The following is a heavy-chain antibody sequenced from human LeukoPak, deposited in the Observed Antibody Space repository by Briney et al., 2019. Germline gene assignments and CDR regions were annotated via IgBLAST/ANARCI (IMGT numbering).Heavy chain of an antibody. CDR1: GYSISSGYY. CDR2: IYYSGST. J-gene: IGHJ4*02. D-gene: IGHD1-26*01. CDR3: ARPWGY. V-gene: IGHV4-38-2*02. Sequence: SETLSLTCTVSGYSISSGYYWGWIRQPPGKGLEWIGSIYYSGSTYYNPSLKSRVTISVDTSKNQFSLKLSSVTAADTAVYYCARPWGYWGQGTLVTVSS.